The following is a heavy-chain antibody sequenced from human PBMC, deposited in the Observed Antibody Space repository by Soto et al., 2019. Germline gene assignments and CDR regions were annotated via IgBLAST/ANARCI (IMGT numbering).Heavy chain of an antibody. CDR3: ARGAPKDWFDP. CDR2: MNPNSGNT. J-gene: IGHJ5*02. Sequence: QVQLVQSGAEVRKPGASVKVSCKASGYTFTSYDINWVRQATGQGLEWMGWMNPNSGNTGYAQRFQGRVTMARNTSISTAYMELSSLTSEGTAVYYCARGAPKDWFDPWGQGTLVTVSS. V-gene: IGHV1-8*01. CDR1: GYTFTSYD.